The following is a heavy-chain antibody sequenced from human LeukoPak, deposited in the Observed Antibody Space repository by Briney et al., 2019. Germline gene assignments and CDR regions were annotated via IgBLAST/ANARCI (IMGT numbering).Heavy chain of an antibody. V-gene: IGHV6-1*01. J-gene: IGHJ4*02. CDR1: GDRVSSNSAA. CDR2: TYYRSKWYY. Sequence: SQTLSLTCAISGDRVSSNSAAWSRIRQSPSRGLEWLTRTYYRSKWYYEYAVSVKSRITINPDTSKNQVSLQLTSVTPEDTAVYYCARDLSDYFDYWGQGTLVTVSS. CDR3: ARDLSDYFDY.